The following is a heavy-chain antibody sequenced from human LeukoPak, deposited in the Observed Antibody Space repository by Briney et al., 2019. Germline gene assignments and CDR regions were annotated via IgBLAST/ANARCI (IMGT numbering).Heavy chain of an antibody. D-gene: IGHD4-17*01. CDR1: GFTFDDYA. CDR3: AKDWAVTPRRGDAFDI. Sequence: GGSLRLSCAASGFTFDDYAMHWVRQAPGKGLEWVSLMSGDGSATYYADSVKGRFTISRDNSKNSMYVQMNSLRTEDTALYYCAKDWAVTPRRGDAFDIWGQGTMVTVSS. V-gene: IGHV3-43*02. CDR2: MSGDGSAT. J-gene: IGHJ3*02.